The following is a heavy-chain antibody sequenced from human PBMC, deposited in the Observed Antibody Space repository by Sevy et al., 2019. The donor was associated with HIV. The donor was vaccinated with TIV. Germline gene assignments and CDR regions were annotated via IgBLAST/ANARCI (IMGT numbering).Heavy chain of an antibody. V-gene: IGHV1-2*02. CDR2: INPNSGGT. CDR1: GYTFTGYY. CDR3: ARDWGDIVATIDNY. J-gene: IGHJ4*02. Sequence: ASVKVSCKASGYTFTGYYMHWVRQAPGQGLEWMGWINPNSGGTNYPQKFQGRVTRTRDTSISTAYMELSRLRSDDTAVYYCARDWGDIVATIDNYWGQGTLVTVSS. D-gene: IGHD5-12*01.